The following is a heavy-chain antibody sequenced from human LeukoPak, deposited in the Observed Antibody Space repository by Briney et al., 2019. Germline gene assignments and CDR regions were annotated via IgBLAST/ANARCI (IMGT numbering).Heavy chain of an antibody. D-gene: IGHD3-22*01. V-gene: IGHV3-23*01. CDR1: GFTFSNYA. CDR3: ARVRYDSTASYFDY. J-gene: IGHJ4*02. Sequence: GGSLRLSCAASGFTFSNYAMTWVRQAPGKGLEWVSAVTSSGSTYYADSAKGRFTISRDNSKNTLYLQVNSLRAEDTAVYYCARVRYDSTASYFDYWGQGTLVTVSS. CDR2: VTSSGST.